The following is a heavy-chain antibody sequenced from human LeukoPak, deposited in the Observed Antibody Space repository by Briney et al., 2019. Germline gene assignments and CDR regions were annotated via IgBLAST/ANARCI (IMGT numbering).Heavy chain of an antibody. CDR1: GFTFSSYA. CDR2: ISGSGRSA. Sequence: GGSLRLSCAASGFTFSSYAMSWVRQAPGKGLEWVSAISGSGRSAYYADSVTGRFTISRDNSENTLYLQMNTLRAEDTAIYYCAGYNCSTTSCYTGGFDYWGQGTLVTVSS. D-gene: IGHD2-2*02. V-gene: IGHV3-23*01. J-gene: IGHJ4*02. CDR3: AGYNCSTTSCYTGGFDY.